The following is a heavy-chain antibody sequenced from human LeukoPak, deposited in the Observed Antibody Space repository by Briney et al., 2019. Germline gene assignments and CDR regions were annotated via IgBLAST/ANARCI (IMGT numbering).Heavy chain of an antibody. V-gene: IGHV1-2*02. CDR1: GYTFTGYY. CDR3: ARGPASVVVPAAMGAAHFDY. Sequence: ASVKVSCKASGYTFTGYYMHWVRQAPGQGLEWMGWINPNSGGTNYAQKFQGRVTTTRDTSISTAYMELSRLRSDDTAVYYCARGPASVVVPAAMGAAHFDYWGQGTLVTVSS. J-gene: IGHJ4*02. CDR2: INPNSGGT. D-gene: IGHD2-2*01.